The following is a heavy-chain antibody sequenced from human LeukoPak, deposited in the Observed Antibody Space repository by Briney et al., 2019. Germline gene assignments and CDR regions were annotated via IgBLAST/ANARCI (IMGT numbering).Heavy chain of an antibody. V-gene: IGHV3-7*03. J-gene: IGHJ6*02. CDR3: ARGGGLDV. CDR1: GFTFSSYW. D-gene: IGHD3-16*01. CDR2: INHNGNVN. Sequence: GRSLRLSCAASGFTFSSYWMNWARQAPGKGLEWVASINHNGNVNYYVDSVKGRFTISRENAKNSLYLQMSNLRAEDTAVYFCARGGGLDVWGQGATVTVSS.